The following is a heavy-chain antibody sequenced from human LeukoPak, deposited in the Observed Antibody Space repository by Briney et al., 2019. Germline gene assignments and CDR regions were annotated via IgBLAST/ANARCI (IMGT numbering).Heavy chain of an antibody. D-gene: IGHD2-8*01. J-gene: IGHJ4*02. Sequence: PSETLSHTCTVSSGSIRTSYCSWIRQPPGKGLEWIGYIYYSGSTNYNPSLKSRVTISVDTSRNQFSLKLSSVTAADTAVYYCARAPNPDFFDDWGQGTLVTVSS. CDR1: SGSIRTSY. CDR3: ARAPNPDFFDD. CDR2: IYYSGST. V-gene: IGHV4-59*01.